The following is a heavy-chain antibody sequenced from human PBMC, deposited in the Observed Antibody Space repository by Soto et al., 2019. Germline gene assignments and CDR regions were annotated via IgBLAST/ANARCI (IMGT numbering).Heavy chain of an antibody. Sequence: QVQLVQSGAEVKKSGASVKVSCKPSGYSFSDYLIQWVRQAPGQGLEWVAWINPKTASTNYAKKFQGRVSLTWDTSSTTAYMELTRLRPDDTAVYYCARIKWGLNYYTGMDVWGQGTTVIVSS. CDR1: GYSFSDYL. CDR2: INPKTAST. CDR3: ARIKWGLNYYTGMDV. D-gene: IGHD3-10*01. V-gene: IGHV1-2*02. J-gene: IGHJ6*02.